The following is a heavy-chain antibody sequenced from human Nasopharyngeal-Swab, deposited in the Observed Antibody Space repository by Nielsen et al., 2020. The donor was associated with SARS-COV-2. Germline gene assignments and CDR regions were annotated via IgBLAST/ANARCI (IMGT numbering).Heavy chain of an antibody. J-gene: IGHJ5*02. CDR1: GFTFSSYS. Sequence: GGSLRLSCAASGFTFSSYSMSWVRQAPGKGLEWVANIKQDGSEKYYVDSVKGRFTISRDNAKNSLYLQMNSLRAEDTAVYYCARGGRQLTSWGQGTLVTVSS. V-gene: IGHV3-7*03. D-gene: IGHD6-13*01. CDR2: IKQDGSEK. CDR3: ARGGRQLTS.